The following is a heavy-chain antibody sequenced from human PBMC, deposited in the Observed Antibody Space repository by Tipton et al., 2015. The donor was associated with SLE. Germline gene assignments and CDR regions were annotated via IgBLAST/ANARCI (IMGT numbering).Heavy chain of an antibody. CDR2: IKQDGREK. J-gene: IGHJ4*02. V-gene: IGHV3-7*01. CDR1: GIAFSSYS. D-gene: IGHD3-10*01. CDR3: AGHYYGSGNYFDY. Sequence: SLRLSCEASGIAFSSYSMSWVRQAPGKGLEWVANIKQDGREKYYVDSVKGRFTISRDNAKNSLYLQMNSLRAEDTAVYYCAGHYYGSGNYFDYWGQGTLVSVSS.